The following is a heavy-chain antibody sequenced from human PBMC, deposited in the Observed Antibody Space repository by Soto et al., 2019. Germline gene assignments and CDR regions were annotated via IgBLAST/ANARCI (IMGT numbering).Heavy chain of an antibody. Sequence: QVQLVESGGGVVQPGRSLRLSCAASGFTFSSYAMHWVRQAPGKGLEWVAVISYDGSNKYYADSVKGRFTISRDNSKNTLYLQMNSLRAEDTAVYYCARGRDYYDSSGYPPYYFDYWGQGTLVTVSS. D-gene: IGHD3-22*01. J-gene: IGHJ4*02. CDR1: GFTFSSYA. CDR2: ISYDGSNK. V-gene: IGHV3-30-3*01. CDR3: ARGRDYYDSSGYPPYYFDY.